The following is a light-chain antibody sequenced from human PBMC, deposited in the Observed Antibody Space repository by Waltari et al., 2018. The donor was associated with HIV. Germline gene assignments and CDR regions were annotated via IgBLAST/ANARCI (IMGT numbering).Light chain of an antibody. CDR2: AAS. CDR3: QQSYSTPGYT. CDR1: QSISTS. V-gene: IGKV1-39*01. J-gene: IGKJ2*01. Sequence: DFQMTQSPSSLSASVGDRVTITCRASQSISTSLNWYQQKPGKAPKLLIYAASSLQSGVPSRFSGSGSGTDFTLTISSLQPEDFATYYCQQSYSTPGYTFGQGTKLEIK.